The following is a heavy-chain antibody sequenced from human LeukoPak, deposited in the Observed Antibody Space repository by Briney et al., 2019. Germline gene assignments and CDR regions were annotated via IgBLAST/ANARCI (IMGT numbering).Heavy chain of an antibody. V-gene: IGHV1-8*01. CDR2: MNPNSGNT. CDR3: ARTLRRHCSGGSCYSPHLDY. J-gene: IGHJ4*02. D-gene: IGHD2-15*01. Sequence: GASVKVSCKASGYTFDNYDINWVRQATGQGLEWMGWMNPNSGNTGYTQKFQGRVTMTRDTSISTAYMELSSLRSEDTAVYYCARTLRRHCSGGSCYSPHLDYWGQGTLVTVSS. CDR1: GYTFDNYD.